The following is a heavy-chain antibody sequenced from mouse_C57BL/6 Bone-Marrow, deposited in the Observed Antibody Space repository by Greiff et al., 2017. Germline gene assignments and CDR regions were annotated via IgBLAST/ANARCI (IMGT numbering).Heavy chain of an antibody. J-gene: IGHJ3*01. Sequence: VQLQQSGAELVRPGASVKLSCTASGFNIKDDYMHWVKQRPEQGLEWIGWIDPENGDTEYASKFHGKATITADTSSNTAYLQLSSLTSEDTAVYYCTRIDYVFAYWGQGTLVTVSA. CDR3: TRIDYVFAY. D-gene: IGHD2-13*01. V-gene: IGHV14-4*01. CDR2: IDPENGDT. CDR1: GFNIKDDY.